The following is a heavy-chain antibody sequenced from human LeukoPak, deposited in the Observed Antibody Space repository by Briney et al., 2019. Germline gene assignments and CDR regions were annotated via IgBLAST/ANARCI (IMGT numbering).Heavy chain of an antibody. CDR2: INHSGST. CDR3: ARREGDTSMVRSFDY. V-gene: IGHV4-34*01. D-gene: IGHD5-18*01. CDR1: GGSFSGYY. J-gene: IGHJ4*02. Sequence: SETLSLTCAVYGGSFSGYYWSWIRQPPGKGLEWIGEINHSGSTNYNPSLKSRVIISVDTSKNQFSLNLSSETAADTAVYYCARREGDTSMVRSFDYWGQGTLVTVSS.